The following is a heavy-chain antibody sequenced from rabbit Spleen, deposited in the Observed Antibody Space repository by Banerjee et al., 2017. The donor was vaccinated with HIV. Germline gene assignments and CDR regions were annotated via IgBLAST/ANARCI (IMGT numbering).Heavy chain of an antibody. V-gene: IGHV1S40*01. Sequence: QSLEESGGGLVQPEGSLTLTCTASGFSFSSGYDMCWVRQAPGQGLEWIGYIGDGGSGVTYYANWAKGRFTISKTSSTTMTLQMTSLTAADTATYFCARGGYTGGSAHLRYGMDLWGPGTLVTVS. CDR3: ARGGYTGGSAHLRYGMDL. J-gene: IGHJ6*01. CDR2: IGDGGSGVT. D-gene: IGHD8-1*01. CDR1: GFSFSSGYD.